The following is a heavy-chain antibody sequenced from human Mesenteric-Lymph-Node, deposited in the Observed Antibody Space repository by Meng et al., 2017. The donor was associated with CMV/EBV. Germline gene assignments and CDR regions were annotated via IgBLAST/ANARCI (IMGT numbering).Heavy chain of an antibody. CDR1: GFTFSSYG. V-gene: IGHV3-33*01. CDR3: ARVFLSTTLDF. CDR2: IWYDGSNK. D-gene: IGHD2/OR15-2a*01. Sequence: GESLKISCAASGFTFSSYGMHWVRQAPGKGLEWVAVIWYDGSNKYYADSVKGRFTISRDNSKNTLYLQMNSLRAEDTAVYYCARVFLSTTLDFWGQGTPVTVSS. J-gene: IGHJ4*02.